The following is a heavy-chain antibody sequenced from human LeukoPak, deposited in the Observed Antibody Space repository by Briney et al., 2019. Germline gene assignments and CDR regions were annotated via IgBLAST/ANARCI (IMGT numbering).Heavy chain of an antibody. V-gene: IGHV4-59*01. Sequence: SETLSLTRTVSGGSISSYYWGWIRQPPGEGLEWIGYIYYSGSTNYNPSLKSRVTISVDTSKNHFSLKLRSVTAADTAVYYCARDKWEPRYAFDIWGQGTMVTVSS. CDR3: ARDKWEPRYAFDI. J-gene: IGHJ3*02. D-gene: IGHD1-26*01. CDR1: GGSISSYY. CDR2: IYYSGST.